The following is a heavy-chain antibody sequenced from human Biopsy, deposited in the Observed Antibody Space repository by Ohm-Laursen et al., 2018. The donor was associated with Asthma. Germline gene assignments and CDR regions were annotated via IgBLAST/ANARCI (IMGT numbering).Heavy chain of an antibody. D-gene: IGHD6-19*01. Sequence: GASVKVSCKVPGGTFSNFAISWVRQAPGQGLEWLGGIMTVFGTTNYAQKFQGRVTITADESMSTAYMEVTSLRSEDTAIYYCARCQVGYSSGWSLLLKKIYYSGMDVWGQGTAVTVSS. V-gene: IGHV1-69*13. CDR3: ARCQVGYSSGWSLLLKKIYYSGMDV. J-gene: IGHJ6*02. CDR2: IMTVFGTT. CDR1: GGTFSNFA.